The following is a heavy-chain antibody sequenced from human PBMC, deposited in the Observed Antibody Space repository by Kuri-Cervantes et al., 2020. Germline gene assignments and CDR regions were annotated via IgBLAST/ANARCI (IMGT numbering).Heavy chain of an antibody. CDR1: GGTFSSYG. V-gene: IGHV1-18*01. CDR3: ARDPHYYDSSGYYPGGAYYYYGMDV. D-gene: IGHD3-22*01. Sequence: ASVKVSCKASGGTFSSYGISWVRQAPGQGLEWMGWISAYNGNTNYAQKLQGRVTMTTDTSTSTAYMELSSLRSEDTAVYYCARDPHYYDSSGYYPGGAYYYYGMDVWGQGTTVTVSS. CDR2: ISAYNGNT. J-gene: IGHJ6*02.